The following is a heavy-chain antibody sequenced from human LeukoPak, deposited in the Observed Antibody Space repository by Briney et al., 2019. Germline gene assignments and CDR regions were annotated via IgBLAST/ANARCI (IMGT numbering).Heavy chain of an antibody. Sequence: ASVKVSCKASGGTFSSYAISWVRQAPGQGLEWMGRIIPILGIANYAQKFQGRVTITADKSTSTAYMELSSRRSEETAVYYCASSVGSGRPSVHNWFDPWGQGTLVTVSS. V-gene: IGHV1-69*04. CDR2: IIPILGIA. J-gene: IGHJ5*02. D-gene: IGHD3-10*01. CDR1: GGTFSSYA. CDR3: ASSVGSGRPSVHNWFDP.